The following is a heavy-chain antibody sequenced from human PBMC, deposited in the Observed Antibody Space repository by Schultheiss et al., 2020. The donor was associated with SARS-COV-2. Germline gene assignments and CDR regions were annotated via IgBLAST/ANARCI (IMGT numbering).Heavy chain of an antibody. CDR2: MNPNSGGT. Sequence: ASVKVSCKASGYTFTSYGISWVRQATGQGLEWMGWMNPNSGGTNYAQKFQGRVTMTRDTSISTAYMELNSLRAEDTAVYYCANSWELRSHLDFWGQGTLVTVSS. J-gene: IGHJ4*02. V-gene: IGHV1-2*02. CDR1: GYTFTSYG. D-gene: IGHD1-7*01. CDR3: ANSWELRSHLDF.